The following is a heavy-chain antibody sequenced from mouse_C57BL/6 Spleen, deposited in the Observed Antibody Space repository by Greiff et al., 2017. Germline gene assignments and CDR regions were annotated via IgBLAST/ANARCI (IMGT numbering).Heavy chain of an antibody. Sequence: VQLKESGPELVKPGASVKMSCKASGYTFTDYNMHWVKQSHGKSLEWIGYINPNNGGTSYNQKFKGKAKLTVNKSSSTAYMELRSLTSEDSAVYYCARYEGYYDYDEEAWFAYWGQGTLVTVSA. CDR1: GYTFTDYN. V-gene: IGHV1-22*01. CDR3: ARYEGYYDYDEEAWFAY. D-gene: IGHD2-4*01. CDR2: INPNNGGT. J-gene: IGHJ3*01.